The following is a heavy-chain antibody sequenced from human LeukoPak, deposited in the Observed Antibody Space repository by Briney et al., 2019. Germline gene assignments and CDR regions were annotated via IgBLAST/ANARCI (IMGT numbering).Heavy chain of an antibody. CDR3: ARIPFGRDAYKRSDS. Sequence: PSESLSLTCTVSGGSVSSGSYYWSWIRQPPGKGLEWIGYIYYSGSTDYSPSLKIRVTISVDTSKNQFSLKLSSVTAADTAVYYCARIPFGRDAYKRSDSWGQGTLVTVSS. V-gene: IGHV4-61*01. CDR2: IYYSGST. J-gene: IGHJ4*02. D-gene: IGHD5-24*01. CDR1: GGSVSSGSYY.